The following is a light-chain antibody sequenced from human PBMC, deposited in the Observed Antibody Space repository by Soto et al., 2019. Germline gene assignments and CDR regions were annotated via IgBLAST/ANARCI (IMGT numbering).Light chain of an antibody. CDR2: GVS. CDR3: QQYDSSWT. J-gene: IGKJ1*01. CDR1: QSVPSNF. V-gene: IGKV3-20*01. Sequence: EIVLTQSPGTLSLSPGERATLSYRASQSVPSNFLAWYQQKPGQAPILVIYGVSRRATGIPDRFSGSGSGTDFTLTISRLEPEDFAVYYCQQYDSSWTFGQGTKVEIK.